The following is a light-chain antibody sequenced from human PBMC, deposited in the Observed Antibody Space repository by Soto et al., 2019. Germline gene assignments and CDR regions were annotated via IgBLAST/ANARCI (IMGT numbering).Light chain of an antibody. V-gene: IGKV1-5*03. J-gene: IGKJ5*01. CDR3: QQRHMWPIT. Sequence: DIQMTQSPSTLSAYVGDRVTITCRASQSISNRLAWYQQKPGKAPKLLIYQASSLENGVPSRFSGSGSGTDFTLTISSLEPEDSAVYYCQQRHMWPITFGQVTRLEIK. CDR2: QAS. CDR1: QSISNR.